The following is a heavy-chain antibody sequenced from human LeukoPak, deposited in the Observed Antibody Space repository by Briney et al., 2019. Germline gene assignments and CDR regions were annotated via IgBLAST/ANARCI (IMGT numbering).Heavy chain of an antibody. J-gene: IGHJ3*02. Sequence: PGGSLRLSCAASGFTFSSYAMSWVRQAPGKGLEWVSAISGSGGSTYYADSVKGRFTISRDNSKNTLNLQMNSLRAEDTAVYYCAKVKKELLRGDAFDIWGQGTMVTVSS. D-gene: IGHD1-26*01. CDR2: ISGSGGST. CDR3: AKVKKELLRGDAFDI. CDR1: GFTFSSYA. V-gene: IGHV3-23*01.